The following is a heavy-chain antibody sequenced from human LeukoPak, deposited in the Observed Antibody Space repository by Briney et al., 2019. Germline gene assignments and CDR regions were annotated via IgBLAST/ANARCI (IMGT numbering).Heavy chain of an antibody. CDR2: IYHSGST. CDR1: GYSISSGYY. D-gene: IGHD2-2*01. Sequence: SETLSLTCAVSGYSISSGYYWGWIRQPPGKGLEWIGSIYHSGSTYYNPSLKSRATISVDTSKNQFSLKLNSVTAADTAVYYCARSLVVVPAAIDWFDPWGQGTLVTVSS. V-gene: IGHV4-38-2*01. CDR3: ARSLVVVPAAIDWFDP. J-gene: IGHJ5*02.